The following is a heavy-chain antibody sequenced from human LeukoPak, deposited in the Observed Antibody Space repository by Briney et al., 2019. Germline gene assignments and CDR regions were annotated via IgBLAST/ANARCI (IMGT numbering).Heavy chain of an antibody. J-gene: IGHJ4*02. CDR3: ARDSPYSSGWEHFDY. CDR2: IYYSGST. D-gene: IGHD6-19*01. CDR1: GGSISSYY. V-gene: IGHV4-59*01. Sequence: SETLSLTCTVSGGSISSYYWGWIRQPPGKGLEWIGYIYYSGSTNYNPSLKSRVTISVDTSKNQFSLKLSSVTAADTAVYYCARDSPYSSGWEHFDYWGQGTLVTVSS.